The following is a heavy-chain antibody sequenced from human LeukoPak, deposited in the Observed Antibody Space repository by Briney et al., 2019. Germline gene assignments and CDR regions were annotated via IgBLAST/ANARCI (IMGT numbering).Heavy chain of an antibody. D-gene: IGHD6-13*01. Sequence: ASVKVSCKASGYTFTSYDINWVRQPTGQGLEGMGWMNPNSGNTGYAQKFQGRVTMTRNTSISTAYMELSSLRSEDTAVYYCARGPGYSSSWYPISVWGQGTMVTVSS. V-gene: IGHV1-8*01. CDR2: MNPNSGNT. CDR1: GYTFTSYD. CDR3: ARGPGYSSSWYPISV. J-gene: IGHJ3*01.